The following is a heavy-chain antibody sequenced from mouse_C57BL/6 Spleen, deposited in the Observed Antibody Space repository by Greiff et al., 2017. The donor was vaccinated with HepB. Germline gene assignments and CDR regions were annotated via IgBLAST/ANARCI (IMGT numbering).Heavy chain of an antibody. CDR1: GYTFTSYW. CDR2: IDPSDSET. CDR3: ARGRDGYDEAWFAY. D-gene: IGHD2-2*01. J-gene: IGHJ3*01. Sequence: QVQLKQSGAELVRPGSSVKLSCKASGYTFTSYWMHWVKQRPIQGLEWIGNIDPSDSETHYNQTFKDKATLTVDKSSSTAYMQLSSLTSEDSAVYYCARGRDGYDEAWFAYWGQGTLVTVSA. V-gene: IGHV1-52*01.